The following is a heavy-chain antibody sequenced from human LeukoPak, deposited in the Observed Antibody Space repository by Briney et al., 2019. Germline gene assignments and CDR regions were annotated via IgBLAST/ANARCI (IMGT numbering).Heavy chain of an antibody. D-gene: IGHD5-18*01. J-gene: IGHJ4*02. Sequence: ASETLSLTCTVSGGSISSSSYYWGWIRQPPGKGLEWVSAISGSGGSTYYADSVKGRFTISRDNSKNTLYLQMNSLRAEDTAVYYCAKDQRIQLWFRRLVFDYWGQGTLVTVSS. CDR1: GGSISSSSYY. CDR3: AKDQRIQLWFRRLVFDY. CDR2: ISGSGGST. V-gene: IGHV3-23*01.